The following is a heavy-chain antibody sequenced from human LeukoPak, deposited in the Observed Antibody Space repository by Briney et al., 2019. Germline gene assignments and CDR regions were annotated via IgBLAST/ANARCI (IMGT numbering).Heavy chain of an antibody. D-gene: IGHD3-9*01. CDR3: ARGGDLTLFDY. Sequence: ASVKVSCKASGYTFTNYAISWVRQAPGQGLEWMGWISAYNGNTNYAQKLQGRVTMTTDTSTTTAYMELRSLRSEDTAVYYCARGGDLTLFDYWGQGTLVTVSS. CDR1: GYTFTNYA. V-gene: IGHV1-18*01. CDR2: ISAYNGNT. J-gene: IGHJ4*02.